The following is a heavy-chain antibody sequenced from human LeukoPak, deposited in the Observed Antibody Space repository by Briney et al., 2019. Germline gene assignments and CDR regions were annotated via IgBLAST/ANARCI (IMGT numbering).Heavy chain of an antibody. D-gene: IGHD3-9*01. CDR1: GFTFSSYS. Sequence: PGGSLRLSCAASGFTFSSYSMNWVRQAPGKGLECVSSISSSCSYIYYADSVKGRFPISRENAKNSLYLQMNSLRAEDTAVYYCARVPGRELRYFDWLLYRDYYFDYWGQGTLVTVSS. V-gene: IGHV3-21*01. CDR3: ARVPGRELRYFDWLLYRDYYFDY. CDR2: ISSSCSYI. J-gene: IGHJ4*02.